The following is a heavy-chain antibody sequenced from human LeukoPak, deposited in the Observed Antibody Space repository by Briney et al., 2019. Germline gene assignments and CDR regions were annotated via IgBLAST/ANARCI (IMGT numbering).Heavy chain of an antibody. V-gene: IGHV3-23*01. D-gene: IGHD6-19*01. CDR3: AKDKVSGWPYYYGLDV. Sequence: GGSLRLSCAASGFMFSSYGTSWVRQAPGKGLEWVSGISGSGGRTYYAGSVKGRFTISRDNSKNTPYLQMNSLRAEDTALYYCAKDKVSGWPYYYGLDVWGQGTTVTVSS. CDR1: GFMFSSYG. CDR2: ISGSGGRT. J-gene: IGHJ6*02.